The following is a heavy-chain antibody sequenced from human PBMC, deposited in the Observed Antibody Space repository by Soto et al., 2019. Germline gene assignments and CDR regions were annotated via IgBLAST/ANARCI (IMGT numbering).Heavy chain of an antibody. CDR2: IIPIFGTA. CDR3: ASSSDSSGYYPPYYGMDV. V-gene: IGHV1-69*13. Sequence: ASVKVSCKASGGTFSSYAISWVRQAPGQGLEWMGGIIPIFGTANYAQKFQGRVTITADESTSTAYMELSSLRSEDTAVYYCASSSDSSGYYPPYYGMDVWGQGTTVTVSS. CDR1: GGTFSSYA. D-gene: IGHD3-22*01. J-gene: IGHJ6*02.